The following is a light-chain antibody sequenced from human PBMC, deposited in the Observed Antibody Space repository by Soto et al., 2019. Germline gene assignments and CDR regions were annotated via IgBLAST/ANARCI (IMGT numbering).Light chain of an antibody. CDR3: QQSYSTPHT. Sequence: EIVLTQSPATLSLSPGERATLSCGASQSVGSSYLAWYQQKPGQAPRLLIYDASSRATGIPDRFSGSGSETDFTLTISRLEPEDFAVYYCQQSYSTPHTFGQGTKLEIK. CDR1: QSVGSSY. CDR2: DAS. J-gene: IGKJ2*01. V-gene: IGKV3D-20*01.